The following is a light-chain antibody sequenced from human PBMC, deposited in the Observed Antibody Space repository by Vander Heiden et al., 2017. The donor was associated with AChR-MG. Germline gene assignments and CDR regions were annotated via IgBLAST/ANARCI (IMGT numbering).Light chain of an antibody. Sequence: QLVLTQSPSASASLGASVKLTCTLSSGHSSYAIAWHQQQPEKGPRYLMKRNSEGSHSKGDGIPDRVSGSSSGAERYLTISSLQSEDEADYDCQTWGTGIHGVFGGGTKLTVL. V-gene: IGLV4-69*01. J-gene: IGLJ2*01. CDR3: QTWGTGIHGV. CDR1: SGHSSYA. CDR2: RNSEGSH.